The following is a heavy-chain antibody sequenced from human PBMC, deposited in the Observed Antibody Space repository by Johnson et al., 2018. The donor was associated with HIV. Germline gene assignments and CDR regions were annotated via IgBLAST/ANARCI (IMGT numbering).Heavy chain of an antibody. Sequence: QVQLVESGGGVVQPGQSLRLSCAASGLTFSSYGMHWVRQAPGKGLEGVALISYAGSNKYYADSVTGRFTISRDNYTKTLYLQMNSLRAEDTAVYYCARDRMRGATKDAFDIWGQGTMVTVSS. CDR1: GLTFSSYG. D-gene: IGHD1-26*01. CDR2: ISYAGSNK. V-gene: IGHV3-30*03. J-gene: IGHJ3*02. CDR3: ARDRMRGATKDAFDI.